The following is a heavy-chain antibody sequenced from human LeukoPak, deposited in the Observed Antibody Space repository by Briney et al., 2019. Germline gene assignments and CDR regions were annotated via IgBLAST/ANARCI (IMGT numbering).Heavy chain of an antibody. CDR1: GFIFSTYE. Sequence: PGGSLRLSCVASGFIFSTYEMNWVRQAPGKGLEWVSYIVGSGSTKYYADSVKGRFTISRDNSKNTLFPQMNSLRTEDTAVYYCAKAQGTLWAAFDFWGQGTLVTVSS. V-gene: IGHV3-48*03. J-gene: IGHJ4*02. CDR3: AKAQGTLWAAFDF. D-gene: IGHD3-10*01. CDR2: IVGSGSTK.